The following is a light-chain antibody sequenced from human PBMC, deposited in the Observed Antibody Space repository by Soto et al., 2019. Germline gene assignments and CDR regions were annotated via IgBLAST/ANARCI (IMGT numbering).Light chain of an antibody. CDR1: QTIIRY. CDR3: QQSYSTLFT. J-gene: IGKJ3*01. CDR2: AAS. V-gene: IGKV1-39*01. Sequence: DIQMTQSPSSLSAFVGDRVTITCRASQTIIRYLNWYQQKPGRAPNLLIYAASSLQSEVPSRFSGSGSGTEFTLPITSLQPEDFATYYCQQSYSTLFTFGPGTKVEIK.